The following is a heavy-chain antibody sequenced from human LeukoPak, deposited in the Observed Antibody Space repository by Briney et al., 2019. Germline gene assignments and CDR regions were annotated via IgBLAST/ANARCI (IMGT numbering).Heavy chain of an antibody. J-gene: IGHJ3*01. CDR1: GGSTTGYF. Sequence: SETLSLTCSVSGGSTTGYFWTWIRQPPGKGPEWIGYVYYKGDTSYSPSLDSRVSISVDTSKKQLSLKLNSVTAADTAMYYCARHVTVTYDAFDLWGQGTMVTVSS. D-gene: IGHD4-11*01. V-gene: IGHV4-59*08. CDR2: VYYKGDT. CDR3: ARHVTVTYDAFDL.